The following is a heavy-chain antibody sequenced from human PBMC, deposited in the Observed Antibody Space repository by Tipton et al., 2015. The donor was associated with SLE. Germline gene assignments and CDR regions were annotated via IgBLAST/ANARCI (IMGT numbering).Heavy chain of an antibody. Sequence: QLVQSGPEVKKPGASVKVSCKASGYTFTSYYMHWVRQAPGQGLEWMGVINPSAGSTSYAQKFQGRVIMTRDTSTRTAYMELGSLRSEDTAVYYCARDGSSSSYFDYWGQGTLVTVSS. V-gene: IGHV1-46*01. CDR1: GYTFTSYY. J-gene: IGHJ4*02. CDR2: INPSAGST. CDR3: ARDGSSSSYFDY. D-gene: IGHD6-13*01.